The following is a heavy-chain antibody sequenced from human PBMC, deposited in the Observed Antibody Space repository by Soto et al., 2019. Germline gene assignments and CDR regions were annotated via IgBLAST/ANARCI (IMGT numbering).Heavy chain of an antibody. CDR3: AKHLHIVVRFSPLFSFYGLDV. D-gene: IGHD2-2*01. V-gene: IGHV3-23*01. CDR1: GFTFSSYA. CDR2: IGAGDGDT. Sequence: GGSLRLSCVASGFTFSSYAFSWVRQAPGKGLEWAAGIGAGDGDTYYADSVKGRFAISRDDSKNTLYLQMISPRAEDTAVYFCAKHLHIVVRFSPLFSFYGLDVWGQGTTVTVSS. J-gene: IGHJ6*02.